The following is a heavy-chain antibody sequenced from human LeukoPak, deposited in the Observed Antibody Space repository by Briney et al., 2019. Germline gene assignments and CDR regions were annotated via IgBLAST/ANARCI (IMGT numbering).Heavy chain of an antibody. D-gene: IGHD1-7*01. CDR1: GGSISSYY. CDR2: IYYSGST. Sequence: LETLSLTCTVSGGSISSYYWSWIRQPPGKGLEWIGYIYYSGSTNYNPSLKSRVTISVDTSKNQFSLKLSSVTAADTAVYYCAGRTGTLDYWGQGTLVTVSS. J-gene: IGHJ4*02. V-gene: IGHV4-59*08. CDR3: AGRTGTLDY.